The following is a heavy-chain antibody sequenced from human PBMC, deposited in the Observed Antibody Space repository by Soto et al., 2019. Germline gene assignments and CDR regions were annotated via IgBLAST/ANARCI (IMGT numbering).Heavy chain of an antibody. Sequence: SGPTLVNATQTLTLTCTLSGISLSTSGVGLGWIRQTPGKALEWLALVYWNDDKHYSPSLKTRLTITKDTSKNQAILTMTNMDPVDTATXYCARGLATLPVFAFDIWGQGTVVTVSS. D-gene: IGHD1-1*01. J-gene: IGHJ3*02. V-gene: IGHV2-5*01. CDR2: VYWNDDK. CDR1: GISLSTSGVG. CDR3: ARGLATLPVFAFDI.